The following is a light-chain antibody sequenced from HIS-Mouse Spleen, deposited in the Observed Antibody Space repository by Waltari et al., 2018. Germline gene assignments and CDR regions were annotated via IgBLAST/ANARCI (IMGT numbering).Light chain of an antibody. CDR1: QSVSSSY. CDR2: GAS. Sequence: EIVLTQSPGTLSLSPGERANLSCRASQSVSSSYLAWYQQKPGQAHRLLIYGASSRATGIPDRFSGSGSGTDFTLTISRLEPEDFAVYYCQQYGSSPRTFGQGTKLEIK. J-gene: IGKJ2*01. CDR3: QQYGSSPRT. V-gene: IGKV3-20*01.